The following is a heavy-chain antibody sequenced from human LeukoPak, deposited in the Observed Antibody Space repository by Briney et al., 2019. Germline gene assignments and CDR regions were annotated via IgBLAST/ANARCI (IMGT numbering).Heavy chain of an antibody. CDR1: GFTFSSYG. D-gene: IGHD4-17*01. J-gene: IGHJ4*02. Sequence: GGSLRLSCAASGFTFSSYGMHWVRQAPGKGLGWVAVISYDGSKKYYADSVKGRFTISRDNSKNTLYLQMNSLRAGDTAVYYCAKAGGKTTVTTSRVEEQYYFDYWGQGTLVTVSS. CDR3: AKAGGKTTVTTSRVEEQYYFDY. CDR2: ISYDGSKK. V-gene: IGHV3-30*18.